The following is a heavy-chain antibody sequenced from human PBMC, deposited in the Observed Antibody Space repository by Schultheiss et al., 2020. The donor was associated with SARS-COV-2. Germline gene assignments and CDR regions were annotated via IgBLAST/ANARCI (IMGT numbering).Heavy chain of an antibody. D-gene: IGHD2-15*01. CDR2: IIPIFGTA. CDR3: ARGEYCSGGSCYVNWFDP. CDR1: GGTFSSYA. V-gene: IGHV1-69*13. Sequence: SVKVSCKASGGTFSSYAISWVRQAPGQGLEWMGGIIPIFGTANYAQKFQGRVTITADESTSTAYMELSSLRSEDTAVYYCARGEYCSGGSCYVNWFDPWGQGTLVTVSS. J-gene: IGHJ5*02.